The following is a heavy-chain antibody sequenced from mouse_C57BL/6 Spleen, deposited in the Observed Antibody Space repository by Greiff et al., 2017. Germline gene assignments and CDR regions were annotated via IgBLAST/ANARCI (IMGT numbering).Heavy chain of an antibody. V-gene: IGHV1-81*01. J-gene: IGHJ3*01. Sequence: QVQLQQSGAELARPGASVKLSCKASGYTFTSYGISWVKQRTGQGLEWIGEIYPRSGNTYYNEKFKGKATLTADKSSSTAYMELRSLSSEDSVVYFCATFYYDYDAWFAYWGQGTLVTVSA. CDR3: ATFYYDYDAWFAY. CDR1: GYTFTSYG. D-gene: IGHD2-4*01. CDR2: IYPRSGNT.